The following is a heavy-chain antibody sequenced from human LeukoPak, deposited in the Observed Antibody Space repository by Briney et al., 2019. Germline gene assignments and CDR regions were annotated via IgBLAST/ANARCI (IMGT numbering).Heavy chain of an antibody. CDR1: GGSFSGYY. J-gene: IGHJ6*03. CDR3: ARTSLSSSWSKNYYYMDV. Sequence: PSETLSLTCAVYGGSFSGYYWSWIRQPPGKGLEWIGYIYYSGSTNYNPSLKSRVTISVDTSKNQFSLKLSSVTAADTAVYYCARTSLSSSWSKNYYYMDVWGKGTTVTISS. V-gene: IGHV4-59*01. D-gene: IGHD6-13*01. CDR2: IYYSGST.